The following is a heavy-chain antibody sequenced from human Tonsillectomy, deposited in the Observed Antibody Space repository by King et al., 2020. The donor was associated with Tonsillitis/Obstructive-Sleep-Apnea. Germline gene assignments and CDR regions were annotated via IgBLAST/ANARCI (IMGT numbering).Heavy chain of an antibody. CDR2: INPNSGGT. CDR1: GYTLTGYY. D-gene: IGHD5-12*01. Sequence: VKLVQSGAEVKKPGASVKVSCKASGYTLTGYYMHWVRQATGQGLEWMGWINPNSGGTNYAQSFPGRVTMHRDTSISTAYMELSRLRSDDTAVYYCATPMGYSGYDSNDWGQGTLVTVSS. CDR3: ATPMGYSGYDSND. V-gene: IGHV1-2*02. J-gene: IGHJ4*02.